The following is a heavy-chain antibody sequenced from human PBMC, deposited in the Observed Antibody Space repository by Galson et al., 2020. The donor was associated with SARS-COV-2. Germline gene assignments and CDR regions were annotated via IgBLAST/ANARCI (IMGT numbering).Heavy chain of an antibody. CDR2: ISWNSGSI. CDR1: GFTFDDYA. CDR3: AKEYYFDSRGPPDAFDI. D-gene: IGHD3-22*01. V-gene: IGHV3-9*01. J-gene: IGHJ3*02. Sequence: GGSLRLSCAASGFTFDDYAMHWVRQAPGKGLEWVSGISWNSGSIGYADSVKGRFTISRDNAKNTVDLHMNSMRAEDTAVYYCAKEYYFDSRGPPDAFDIGGQVTMVTVSS.